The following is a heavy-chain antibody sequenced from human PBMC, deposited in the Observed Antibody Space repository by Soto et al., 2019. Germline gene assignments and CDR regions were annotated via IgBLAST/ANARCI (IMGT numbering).Heavy chain of an antibody. V-gene: IGHV1-46*04. D-gene: IGHD6-25*01. J-gene: IGHJ6*02. CDR3: AVLAATGQEDYYYYGMDV. Sequence: QVQLVQSGAEVKKPGASVKVSCKASGYTFTSYYMHWVRQAPGQGLEWMGIINPSGGSTSYAQKLQGRVTMTRDTSTSTVYMELSSLRSEDTAVYYCAVLAATGQEDYYYYGMDVWGQGTTVTVSS. CDR1: GYTFTSYY. CDR2: INPSGGST.